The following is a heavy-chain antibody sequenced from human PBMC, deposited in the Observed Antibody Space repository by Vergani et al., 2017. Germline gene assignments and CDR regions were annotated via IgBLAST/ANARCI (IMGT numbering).Heavy chain of an antibody. V-gene: IGHV1-69*01. CDR2: IIPIFGTA. CDR1: GGTFSSYA. Sequence: QVQLVQSGAEVKKPGSSVKVSCKASGGTFSSYAISWVRQAPGQGLEWMGGIIPIFGTANYAQNFQGRVTITADESTSTAYMELSSLRSEDTAVYYCASRVITIFGVVIIRGYYYYGMDGWGQGTTVTVSS. J-gene: IGHJ6*02. D-gene: IGHD3-3*01. CDR3: ASRVITIFGVVIIRGYYYYGMDG.